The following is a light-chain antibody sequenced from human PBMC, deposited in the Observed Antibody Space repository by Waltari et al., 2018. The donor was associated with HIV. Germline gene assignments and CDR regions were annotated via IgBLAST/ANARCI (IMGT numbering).Light chain of an antibody. V-gene: IGKV1-5*03. CDR3: QQYESFSRT. CDR2: KAA. J-gene: IGKJ1*01. Sequence: DIQMTQSPSTLSAFVGDRVTITCRASQTIHRWLAWYQQKPGRGPKLLIYKAANLESGVPSRFRGSGSGTEFTLTISGLQPDDSAIYYCQQYESFSRTFGQGTKVEI. CDR1: QTIHRW.